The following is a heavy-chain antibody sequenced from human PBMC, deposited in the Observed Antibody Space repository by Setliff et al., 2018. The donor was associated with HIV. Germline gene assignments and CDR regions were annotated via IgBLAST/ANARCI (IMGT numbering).Heavy chain of an antibody. CDR1: GYTFTGYY. V-gene: IGHV1-2*02. D-gene: IGHD6-13*01. CDR2: INPNSGGT. CDR3: ARSGYSSSWYLDYYYYCGMDV. J-gene: IGHJ6*02. Sequence: ASVKVSCKASGYTFTGYYMHWVRQAPGQGLEWMGWINPNSGGTNYAQKFQGRVTMTRDTSISTAYMELSRLRSDDTAVYYFARSGYSSSWYLDYYYYCGMDVWGQGTTVTVSS.